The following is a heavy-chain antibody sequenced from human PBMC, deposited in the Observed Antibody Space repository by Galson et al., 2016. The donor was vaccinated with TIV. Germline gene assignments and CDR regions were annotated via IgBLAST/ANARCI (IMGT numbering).Heavy chain of an antibody. D-gene: IGHD3-10*01. CDR3: ARASFGSGTYYPYFDF. V-gene: IGHV4-61*02. J-gene: IGHJ4*02. Sequence: TLSLTCTVSGASIRGGNYYWSWIRQSAGKGLEWIGRFYSSGNSDYKPSLRRRVTISGDKSKNQVSLTLPSATADDTAVYYCARASFGSGTYYPYFDFWGPGILVTVSS. CDR1: GASIRGGNYY. CDR2: FYSSGNS.